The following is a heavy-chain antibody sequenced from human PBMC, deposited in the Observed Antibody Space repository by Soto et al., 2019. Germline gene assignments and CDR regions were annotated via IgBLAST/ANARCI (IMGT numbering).Heavy chain of an antibody. V-gene: IGHV4-59*11. CDR2: ISNSGST. Sequence: SETLSLTCTVSGGSITSHYWSWIRQPPGKGLEWIGFISNSGSTNYSPSLKSRVIMSVDTSKNQFSLRLSSVTAADTAVYYCARWGSSPGLYYYYLDVWGKGTTVTVSS. J-gene: IGHJ6*03. CDR3: ARWGSSPGLYYYYLDV. CDR1: GGSITSHY. D-gene: IGHD6-19*01.